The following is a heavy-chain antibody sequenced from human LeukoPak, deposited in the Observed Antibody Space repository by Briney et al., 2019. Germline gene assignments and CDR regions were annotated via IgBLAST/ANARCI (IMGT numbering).Heavy chain of an antibody. Sequence: GGSLRLSCAASGFTVSSNYMSWVRQAPGKGLEWVSIIYSGGSTFYADSVKGRFTISRDNSKNTLYLQMNSLRAEDTAVYYCARSTYYFDSSGYLYWGQGTLVTVSS. CDR3: ARSTYYFDSSGYLY. D-gene: IGHD3-22*01. J-gene: IGHJ4*02. CDR2: IYSGGST. CDR1: GFTVSSNY. V-gene: IGHV3-53*01.